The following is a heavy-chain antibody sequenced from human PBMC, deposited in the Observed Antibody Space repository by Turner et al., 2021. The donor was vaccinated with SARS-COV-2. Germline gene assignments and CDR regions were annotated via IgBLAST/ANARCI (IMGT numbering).Heavy chain of an antibody. CDR2: IRQDGSEK. CDR1: GFPFSDYW. Sequence: EVQLVESGGGLVQPGGSLRLSCAASGFPFSDYWMTWVRQAPGKGLEWVANIRQDGSEKNYVDSVKGRFTISRDNAKNSVFLQMNSLRDEDTALYYCARGTVAAHWGQGTQVTVSS. CDR3: ARGTVAAH. V-gene: IGHV3-7*04. D-gene: IGHD6-19*01. J-gene: IGHJ4*02.